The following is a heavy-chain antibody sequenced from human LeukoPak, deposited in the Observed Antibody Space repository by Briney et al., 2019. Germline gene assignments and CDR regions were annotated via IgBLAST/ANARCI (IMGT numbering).Heavy chain of an antibody. CDR3: ARVYYSNSYDYWYFDL. CDR2: IYLSGST. CDR1: GGSISSSSYY. J-gene: IGHJ2*01. V-gene: IGHV4-61*10. Sequence: SETLSLTCTVSGGSISSSSYYWSWIRQPAGKGLEWIGRIYLSGSTNYNPSLKSRVTISVDTSKNQFSLKLSSVTAADTAVYYCARVYYSNSYDYWYFDLWGRGTLVTVSS. D-gene: IGHD6-13*01.